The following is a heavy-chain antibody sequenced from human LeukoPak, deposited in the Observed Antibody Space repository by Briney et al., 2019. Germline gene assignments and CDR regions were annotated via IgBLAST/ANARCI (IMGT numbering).Heavy chain of an antibody. V-gene: IGHV4-34*01. CDR2: INHSGST. CDR1: GGSFSGYY. Sequence: SETLSLTCAVYGGSFSGYYWSWIRQPPGKGLEWIGEINHSGSTNYNPSLKSRVTISVDTSKNQFSLKLSSVTAADTAVYYCARAQYGAHGGWGQGTLVTVSS. J-gene: IGHJ4*02. CDR3: ARAQYGAHGG. D-gene: IGHD4-17*01.